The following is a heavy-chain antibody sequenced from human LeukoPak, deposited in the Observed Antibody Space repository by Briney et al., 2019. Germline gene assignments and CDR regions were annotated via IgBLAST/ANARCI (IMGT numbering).Heavy chain of an antibody. Sequence: FLRLSCAASGFTFDDYAMHWVRQAPGKGLEWVSGISWNNNYIGYADSVKGRFTISRDNARNSLYLQMNSLRGEDTALYYCAKGGIHRGYYYYYMDVWGKGTTVTISS. J-gene: IGHJ6*03. CDR3: AKGGIHRGYYYYYMDV. V-gene: IGHV3-9*01. CDR2: ISWNNNYI. CDR1: GFTFDDYA. D-gene: IGHD6-13*01.